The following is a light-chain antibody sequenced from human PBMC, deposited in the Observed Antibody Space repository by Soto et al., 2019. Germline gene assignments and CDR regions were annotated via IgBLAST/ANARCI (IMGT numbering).Light chain of an antibody. CDR1: ESLSTY. CDR3: QSYDDWPFT. Sequence: EIVMTQSPATLSVSPGERVTLSCRASESLSTYLAWYHQNPGQAPRLLIYGASTKATGIPARFSGSGTATDFTLTISSLQSEDFAVYYCQSYDDWPFTFGQGTKLEI. V-gene: IGKV3-15*01. J-gene: IGKJ2*01. CDR2: GAS.